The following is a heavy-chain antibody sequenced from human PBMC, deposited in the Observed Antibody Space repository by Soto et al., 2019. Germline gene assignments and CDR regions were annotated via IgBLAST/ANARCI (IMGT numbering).Heavy chain of an antibody. J-gene: IGHJ6*04. Sequence: SEPLSLTCTVSGGSISSGGYYWSWIRQHPGKGLEWIGYIYYSGSTYYNPSLKSRVTISVDTSKNQFSLKLSSVTAADTAVYYWAGGRYYGSGFYATRPGFEYSYSVDVWGKGTKVTVSS. CDR2: IYYSGST. CDR3: AGGRYYGSGFYATRPGFEYSYSVDV. D-gene: IGHD3-10*01. CDR1: GGSISSGGYY. V-gene: IGHV4-31*03.